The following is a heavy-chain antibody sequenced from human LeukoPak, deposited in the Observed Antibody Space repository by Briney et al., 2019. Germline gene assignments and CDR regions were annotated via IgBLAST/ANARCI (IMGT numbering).Heavy chain of an antibody. J-gene: IGHJ4*02. CDR1: GVTVNNNY. CDR3: ARGLHDLWRGHMGY. V-gene: IGHV3-53*01. Sequence: GGSLRLSCAAPGVTVNNNYMTWVRQAPGKGLGWVSVIYSDGNTYYADSVMGRFSISSDNSKNMVFLQMNSLRAEDTAVYYCARGLHDLWRGHMGYWGQGTLVTVSS. CDR2: IYSDGNT. D-gene: IGHD3-3*01.